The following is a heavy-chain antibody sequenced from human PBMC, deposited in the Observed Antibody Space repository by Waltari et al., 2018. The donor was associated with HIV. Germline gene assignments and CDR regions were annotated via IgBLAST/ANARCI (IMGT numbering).Heavy chain of an antibody. V-gene: IGHV4-34*01. J-gene: IGHJ4*02. CDR1: GGSFSGYY. CDR3: ARGRYYYDSSDTGRYYFDY. D-gene: IGHD3-22*01. Sequence: QVQLQQWGAGLLTPSETLSLTCAVYGGSFSGYYWSWTRQRPGKGLEWIGEINHSGSTNYNPALKSRVTISVDTSNDQFSLKLSSVTAADTAVYYCARGRYYYDSSDTGRYYFDYWGQGTLVTVSS. CDR2: INHSGST.